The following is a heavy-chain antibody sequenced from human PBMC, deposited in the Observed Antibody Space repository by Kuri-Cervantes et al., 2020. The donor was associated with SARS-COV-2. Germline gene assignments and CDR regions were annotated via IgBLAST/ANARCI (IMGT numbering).Heavy chain of an antibody. CDR2: INPNSGGT. D-gene: IGHD1-26*01. CDR3: ARQSGATAPFDR. J-gene: IGHJ3*02. CDR1: GYTFTGYY. V-gene: IGHV1-2*02. Sequence: ASVKVSCKASGYTFTGYYMHWVRQAPGQGLEWMGWINPNSGGTNYAQKFQGRVTMTRDTSISTAYLQWSSLKASDTAIYYCARQSGATAPFDRWGQGTVVTVSS.